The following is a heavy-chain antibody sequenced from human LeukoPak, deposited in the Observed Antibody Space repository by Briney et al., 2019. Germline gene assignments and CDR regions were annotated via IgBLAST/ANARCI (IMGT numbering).Heavy chain of an antibody. D-gene: IGHD3-3*01. CDR1: GGSISGSY. CDR3: ATYDFWSGYYFDY. J-gene: IGHJ4*02. CDR2: IYYSGST. V-gene: IGHV4-59*01. Sequence: SETLSLTCTVSGGSISGSYWSWIRRPPGKGLEWIGYIYYSGSTNYNPSLKSRVTISVDTSKNQFSLKLSSVTAADTAVYYCATYDFWSGYYFDYWGQGTLVTVSS.